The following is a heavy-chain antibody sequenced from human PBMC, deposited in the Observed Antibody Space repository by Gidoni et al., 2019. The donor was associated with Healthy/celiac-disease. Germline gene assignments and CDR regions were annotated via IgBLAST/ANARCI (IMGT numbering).Heavy chain of an antibody. CDR3: ARGRRQLVFDP. J-gene: IGHJ5*02. CDR1: GGSFSGYY. Sequence: QVQLQQWGAGLLKPSETLSLPCAVHGGSFSGYYWGWTRQPPGKGLEWIGEIIHSGSTNYNPSLKSRVTISVDTSKNQFSLKLSSVTAADTAVYYCARGRRQLVFDPWGQGTLVTVSS. V-gene: IGHV4-34*01. D-gene: IGHD6-13*01. CDR2: IIHSGST.